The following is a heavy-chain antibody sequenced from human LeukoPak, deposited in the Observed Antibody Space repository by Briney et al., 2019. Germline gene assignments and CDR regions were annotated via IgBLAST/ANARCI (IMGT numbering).Heavy chain of an antibody. V-gene: IGHV1-46*01. Sequence: ASVKVSCKASGFDITSHYMHWVRPAPGQGLEWMGTIHPDGYTTTYAQKFQGRVTMTEDTSTDTAYMELSSLRSEDTAVYYCATAPSDWGQGTLVTVSS. CDR2: IHPDGYTT. J-gene: IGHJ4*02. CDR3: ATAPSD. D-gene: IGHD6-19*01. CDR1: GFDITSHY.